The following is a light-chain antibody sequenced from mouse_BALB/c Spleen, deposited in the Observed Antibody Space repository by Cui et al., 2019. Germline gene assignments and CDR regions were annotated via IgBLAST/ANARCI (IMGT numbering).Light chain of an antibody. CDR3: QQYSKLPFT. CDR2: DTE. Sequence: DIQMTQTTSSLSASLGDRVTISCSASQGISNYLNWKQQKPEGTVKLLIKDTERLQSGVPARCSGSGAGTDYSLTISNLEPEDIATYYCQQYSKLPFTFGSGTKLEIK. CDR1: QGISNY. J-gene: IGKJ4*01. V-gene: IGKV10-94*01.